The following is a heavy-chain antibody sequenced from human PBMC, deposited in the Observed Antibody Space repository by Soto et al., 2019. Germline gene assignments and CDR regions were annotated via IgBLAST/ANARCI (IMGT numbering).Heavy chain of an antibody. CDR1: GYTFTSYY. J-gene: IGHJ3*02. CDR3: ARITYNWNGENAFDI. D-gene: IGHD1-1*01. V-gene: IGHV1-46*01. CDR2: INPSGGST. Sequence: GASVKVSCKASGYTFTSYYMHWVRQAPGQGLEWMGIINPSGGSTSYAQKFQGRVTMTRDTSTSTVYMELSSLRSEDTAVYYCARITYNWNGENAFDIWGQGTMVTVSS.